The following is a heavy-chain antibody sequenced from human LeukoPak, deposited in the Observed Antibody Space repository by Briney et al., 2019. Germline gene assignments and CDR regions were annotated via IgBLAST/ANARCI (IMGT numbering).Heavy chain of an antibody. Sequence: GGSLRLSCAASGFTFSDYYMSWIRHAPGKGREWVSYISSSGSTIYYADSVKGRFTISRDNAKNSLYLQMNSLRAEDTAVYYCAAEDSSGYYELVDYWGQGTLVTVSS. CDR2: ISSSGSTI. CDR1: GFTFSDYY. D-gene: IGHD3-22*01. V-gene: IGHV3-11*01. CDR3: AAEDSSGYYELVDY. J-gene: IGHJ4*02.